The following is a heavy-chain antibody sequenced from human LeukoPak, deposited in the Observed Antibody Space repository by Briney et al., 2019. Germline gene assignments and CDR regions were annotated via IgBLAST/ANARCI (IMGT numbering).Heavy chain of an antibody. D-gene: IGHD3-16*01. CDR2: ISYDGSNK. CDR1: GFTFSSYG. J-gene: IGHJ4*02. CDR3: AKDMNNRWGSSPSHFDY. Sequence: GRSLRLSCAASGFTFSSYGMHWVRQAPGKGLEWVAVISYDGSNKYYADSVKGRFTISRDNSKNSLYLQMNSLRTEDTALYYCAKDMNNRWGSSPSHFDYWGQGTLVTVSS. V-gene: IGHV3-30*18.